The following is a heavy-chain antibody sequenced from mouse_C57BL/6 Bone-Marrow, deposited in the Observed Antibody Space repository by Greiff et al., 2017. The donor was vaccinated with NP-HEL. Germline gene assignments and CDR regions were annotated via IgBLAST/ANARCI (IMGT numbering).Heavy chain of an antibody. J-gene: IGHJ3*01. D-gene: IGHD3-3*01. CDR1: GFTFSSYG. Sequence: DVKLVESGGDLVKPGGSLKLSCAASGFTFSSYGMSWVRQTPDKRLEWVATISSGGSYTYYPDSVKGRFTISRDNAKNPLYLQMSSLKSEDTAMYYCARRGWAWFAYWGQGTLVAVSA. CDR2: ISSGGSYT. V-gene: IGHV5-6*02. CDR3: ARRGWAWFAY.